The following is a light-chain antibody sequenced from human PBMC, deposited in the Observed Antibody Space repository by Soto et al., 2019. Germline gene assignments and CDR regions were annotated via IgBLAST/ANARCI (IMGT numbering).Light chain of an antibody. CDR1: ESVRSRY. V-gene: IGKV3-20*01. Sequence: ELVLTQSPGTLSLSPGERATLSCRASESVRSRYLAWYQQKPGQAPRLLFYGTSTRATGIPDRFSASGSETDFTLTISRLEPEDFAVYFCQQYANSPPYTFGQGTKLEIK. J-gene: IGKJ2*01. CDR3: QQYANSPPYT. CDR2: GTS.